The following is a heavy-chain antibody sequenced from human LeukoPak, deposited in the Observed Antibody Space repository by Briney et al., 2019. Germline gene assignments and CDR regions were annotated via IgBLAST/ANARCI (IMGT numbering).Heavy chain of an antibody. V-gene: IGHV3-23*01. J-gene: IGHJ4*02. CDR2: ITASGNTA. D-gene: IGHD6-19*01. Sequence: GGSLRLSCAASRFTFNTYAMSWVRQAPGKGLEWVSGITASGNTAFYADSVKGRFTISRDNSKDTLYLQMRSLRAEDTAVYYCAKVIRSSGWYVDSWGQGTLVTVSS. CDR1: RFTFNTYA. CDR3: AKVIRSSGWYVDS.